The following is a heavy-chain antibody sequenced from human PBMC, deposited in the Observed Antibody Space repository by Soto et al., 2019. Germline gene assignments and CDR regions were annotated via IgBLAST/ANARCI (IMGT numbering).Heavy chain of an antibody. D-gene: IGHD5-18*01. Sequence: GGSLRLSCAASGFTFSGSAMHWVRQASGKGLEWVGRIRSKANSYATAYAASVKGRFTISRDDSKNTAYLQMNSLKTEYTAVYYCTTGWIQLYEGGYWGKGTLVTVSS. CDR2: IRSKANSYAT. CDR3: TTGWIQLYEGGY. CDR1: GFTFSGSA. V-gene: IGHV3-73*01. J-gene: IGHJ4*02.